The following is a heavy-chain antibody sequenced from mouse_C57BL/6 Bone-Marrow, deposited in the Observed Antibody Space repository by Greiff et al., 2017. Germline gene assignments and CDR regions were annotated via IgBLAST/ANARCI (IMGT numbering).Heavy chain of an antibody. CDR1: GSTFTSYG. CDR3: ARPYYYGSSYLFAY. V-gene: IGHV1-72*01. D-gene: IGHD1-1*01. CDR2: INPKSGGT. J-gene: IGHJ3*01. Sequence: QVQLQQPGAELVKPGASVKLSCKASGSTFTSYGITWVKQRPGRGLEGIGGINPKSGGTKYNEKFKGKATLTVDKPSSTAYMQLSSLTSEDSAVYYCARPYYYGSSYLFAYWGQGTLVTVSA.